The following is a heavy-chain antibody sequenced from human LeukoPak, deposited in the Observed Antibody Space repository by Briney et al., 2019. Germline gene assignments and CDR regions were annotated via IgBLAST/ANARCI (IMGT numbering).Heavy chain of an antibody. Sequence: GASVKVSCKASGGTFSSYTISWVRQAPGQGLEWMGRIIPILSIANYAQKFQGRVTITADKSTSTAYMELSSLRSEDTAVYYCARAPLQYYYYYMDVWGKGTTVTVSS. J-gene: IGHJ6*03. V-gene: IGHV1-69*02. CDR1: GGTFSSYT. CDR3: ARAPLQYYYYYMDV. CDR2: IIPILSIA.